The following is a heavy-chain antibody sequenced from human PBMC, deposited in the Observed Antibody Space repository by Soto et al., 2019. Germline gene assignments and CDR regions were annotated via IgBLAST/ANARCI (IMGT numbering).Heavy chain of an antibody. D-gene: IGHD2-2*01. V-gene: IGHV1-18*01. Sequence: QVQLVQSGAEVKKPGASVKVSCKASGYTFTSYGISWVRQAPGQGLEWMGWISAYNGNTNYAQKLQGRVTMTTDTSTSTAYMELRSLRSDDTAVYCCARDPDCSSTSCYAAGDAFDIWGQGTMVTVSS. CDR1: GYTFTSYG. CDR2: ISAYNGNT. CDR3: ARDPDCSSTSCYAAGDAFDI. J-gene: IGHJ3*02.